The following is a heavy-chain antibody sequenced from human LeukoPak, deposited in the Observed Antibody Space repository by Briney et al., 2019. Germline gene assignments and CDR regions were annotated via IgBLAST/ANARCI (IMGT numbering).Heavy chain of an antibody. Sequence: PGGSLRLSCAASGFTFSNYGMHWVRQAPGKGLEWVAFIRYDGSNKYYADSVKGRFTISRDNSKNTLYLQMNSLRPEDTAVYYCAKDGGSPNWYFDLWGRGTLVTVSS. V-gene: IGHV3-30*02. CDR1: GFTFSNYG. J-gene: IGHJ2*01. D-gene: IGHD2-15*01. CDR2: IRYDGSNK. CDR3: AKDGGSPNWYFDL.